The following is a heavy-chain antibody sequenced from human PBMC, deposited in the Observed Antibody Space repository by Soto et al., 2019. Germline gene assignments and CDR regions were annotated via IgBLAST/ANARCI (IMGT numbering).Heavy chain of an antibody. CDR1: GYSFRSYG. J-gene: IGHJ5*01. D-gene: IGHD2-8*01. CDR3: GRSSSMLGAGWSDS. V-gene: IGHV1-18*01. CDR2: VSGYNYNT. Sequence: GASVKVSCKASGYSFRSYGINWVRQAPGQGLEWIGWVSGYNYNTKYAQKLQGRITVTTDTSTNTAYMGLRSLRSDDTAVYYCGRSSSMLGAGWSDSWGRGTLVTVSS.